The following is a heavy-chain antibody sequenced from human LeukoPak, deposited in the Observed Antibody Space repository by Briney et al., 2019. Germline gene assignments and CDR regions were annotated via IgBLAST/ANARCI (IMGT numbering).Heavy chain of an antibody. CDR3: TRNDRDGSSADRGYYFDY. CDR2: IRSKAYGGTT. J-gene: IGHJ4*02. CDR1: GFTFSDYY. D-gene: IGHD3-22*01. V-gene: IGHV3-49*03. Sequence: GGSLRLSCAASGFTFSDYYMSWIRQAPGKGLEWVGFIRSKAYGGTTEYAASVKGRFTISRDDSKSIAYLQMNSLKTEDTAVYYCTRNDRDGSSADRGYYFDYWGQGTLVTVSS.